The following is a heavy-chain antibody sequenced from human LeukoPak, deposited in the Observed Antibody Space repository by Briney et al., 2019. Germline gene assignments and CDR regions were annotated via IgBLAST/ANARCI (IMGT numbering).Heavy chain of an antibody. Sequence: GGPLRLSCAASGFRFDSFYMGWIRQVPGKGLDYIAFISASGAVPYYADSVKGRFTISRDNSKNTLYLQMNSLKIEDTAVYYCARAPAKYGSDALDIWGQGTMVTVSS. D-gene: IGHD3-10*01. CDR1: GFRFDSFY. CDR2: ISASGAVP. J-gene: IGHJ3*02. CDR3: ARAPAKYGSDALDI. V-gene: IGHV3-66*02.